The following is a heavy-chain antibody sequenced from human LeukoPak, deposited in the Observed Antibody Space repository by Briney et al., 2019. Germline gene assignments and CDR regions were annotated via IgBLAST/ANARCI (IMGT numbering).Heavy chain of an antibody. J-gene: IGHJ6*02. V-gene: IGHV4-59*12. CDR2: IYYSGST. CDR3: ARDKMSYYYGMDV. Sequence: PSETLSLTCTVSGGSISSYYWSWIRQPPGKGLEWIGYIYYSGSTYYNPSLKSRVTISVDTSKNQFSLKLSSVTAADTAVYYCARDKMSYYYGMDVWGQGTTVTVSS. CDR1: GGSISSYY.